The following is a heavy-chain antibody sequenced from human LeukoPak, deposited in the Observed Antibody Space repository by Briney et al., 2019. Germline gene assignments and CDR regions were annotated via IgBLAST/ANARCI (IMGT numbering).Heavy chain of an antibody. Sequence: TSETLSLTCTVSGGPISDYYWSWIRQPAGKGLEWIGRIFTSGSTNTNYNPSLKSRVTMSVDTSKNQFSLKLSSVTAADTAVYYCARARGNYSSYNYLGQGTLVTAAS. CDR2: IFTSGSTNT. CDR1: GGPISDYY. V-gene: IGHV4-4*07. CDR3: ARARGNYSSYNY. J-gene: IGHJ4*02. D-gene: IGHD4-11*01.